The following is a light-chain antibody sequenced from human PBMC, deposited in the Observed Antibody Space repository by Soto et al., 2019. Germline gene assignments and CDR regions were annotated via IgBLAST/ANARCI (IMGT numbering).Light chain of an antibody. CDR3: QQYKDWPPIT. CDR2: GAS. CDR1: QSVSSN. V-gene: IGKV3-15*01. Sequence: EIVMTQSPATLSVSPGERATLSCRASQSVSSNLAWYQQKPGQAPRLLIYGASTRATGIPVRFSGSGSGTEFTLTITSLQSEDFAVYYCQQYKDWPPITFGQGTRLEIK. J-gene: IGKJ5*01.